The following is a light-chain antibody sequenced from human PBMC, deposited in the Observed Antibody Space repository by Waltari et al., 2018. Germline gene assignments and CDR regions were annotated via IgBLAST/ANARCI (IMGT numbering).Light chain of an antibody. Sequence: QSALTQPPSASGSPGQSVTISCTGTSSDVGVYNYVSWYQQHPGKAPKLMIYEVSKRASGVPDRFSCSKSGNTASLTVSGLQAEDEADYYCTSYASSNSVVFGGGTKLTVL. CDR1: SSDVGVYNY. V-gene: IGLV2-8*01. CDR3: TSYASSNSVV. J-gene: IGLJ2*01. CDR2: EVS.